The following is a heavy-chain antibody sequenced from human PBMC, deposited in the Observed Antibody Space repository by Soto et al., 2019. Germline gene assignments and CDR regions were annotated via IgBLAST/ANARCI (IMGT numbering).Heavy chain of an antibody. J-gene: IGHJ4*02. D-gene: IGHD4-4*01. CDR1: GGTFNTYT. V-gene: IGHV1-69*11. CDR2: ILTILGSL. CDR3: TRMPRYSFPTSDPLDN. Sequence: QVRLVQSGAEVKKPGSSVTVSCKASGGTFNTYTFSWVRQAPGQGLEWMGSILTILGSLNYAQRFQGRLSIPAHDSTTTAYTELSSLTSQDTAMYYCTRMPRYSFPTSDPLDNWGQGTLVTVSS.